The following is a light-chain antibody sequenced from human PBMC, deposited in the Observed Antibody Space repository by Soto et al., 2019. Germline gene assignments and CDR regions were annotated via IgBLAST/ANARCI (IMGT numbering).Light chain of an antibody. CDR2: GAS. CDR3: QQYGSSPSIT. J-gene: IGKJ5*01. V-gene: IGKV3-20*01. Sequence: EIVLTQSPGTLSLSPGERATLSCRASQSVSSSYLAWYQLKPDQAPRLLIYGASSRATGIPDRFSGSGSGTDFTLTISRLEPEDFAVYYCQQYGSSPSITFGQGTRLEIK. CDR1: QSVSSSY.